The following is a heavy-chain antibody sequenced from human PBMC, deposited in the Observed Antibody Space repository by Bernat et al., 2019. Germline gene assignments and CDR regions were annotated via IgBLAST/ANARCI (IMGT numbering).Heavy chain of an antibody. Sequence: QLQLQESGPGLVKPSETLSLTYTVSGGSISSSSYYWGWIRQPPGKGLEWIGSIYYSGSTYYNPSLKSRVTISVDTSKNQFSLKLSSATAADTAVYYCARHREQWLVRPLSFDYWGQGTLVTVSS. V-gene: IGHV4-39*01. CDR3: ARHREQWLVRPLSFDY. D-gene: IGHD6-19*01. CDR2: IYYSGST. CDR1: GGSISSSSYY. J-gene: IGHJ4*02.